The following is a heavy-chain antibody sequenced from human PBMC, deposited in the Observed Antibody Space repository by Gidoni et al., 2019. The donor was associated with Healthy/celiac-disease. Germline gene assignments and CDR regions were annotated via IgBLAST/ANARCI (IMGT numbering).Heavy chain of an antibody. CDR3: TTALPLITIFFLGDDY. D-gene: IGHD3-9*01. Sequence: EVQLVESGGGLVKPGGSLRLSCAASGFTFSTAWLSWVRQAPGKGLEWVGRIKSKTDGGTTDYAAPVKGRFTISRDDSKNTLYLQMNSLKTEDTAVYYCTTALPLITIFFLGDDYWGQGTLVTVSS. CDR1: GFTFSTAW. V-gene: IGHV3-15*01. CDR2: IKSKTDGGTT. J-gene: IGHJ4*02.